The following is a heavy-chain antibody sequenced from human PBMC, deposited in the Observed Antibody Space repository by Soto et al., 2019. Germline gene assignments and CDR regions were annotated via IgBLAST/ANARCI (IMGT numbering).Heavy chain of an antibody. J-gene: IGHJ4*02. CDR2: ISYDGSNK. CDR3: ARDSSYCSGGSCYVIDY. D-gene: IGHD2-15*01. Sequence: QVQLVESGGGVVQPGRSLRLSCVASGFTLSSYAMNWVRQAPGEGLEWVAIISYDGSNKYYADSVKGRFTISRDKSKNAVALQMNSVRAEDTAVYYCARDSSYCSGGSCYVIDYWGQGILVTVSS. CDR1: GFTLSSYA. V-gene: IGHV3-30-3*01.